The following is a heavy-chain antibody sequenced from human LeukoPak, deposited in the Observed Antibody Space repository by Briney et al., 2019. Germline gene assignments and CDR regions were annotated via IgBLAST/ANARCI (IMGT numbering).Heavy chain of an antibody. CDR3: ARARGSYAFDI. J-gene: IGHJ3*02. D-gene: IGHD3-10*01. CDR2: ISNSGTTM. Sequence: PGGSLRLSCAPSKFTFSDSYMGWMRQAPGKGLEWVSYISNSGTTMYYADSVKGRFTISRDNAKNSLYLQMNSLRAEDTAVYYCARARGSYAFDIWGQGTMVTVSS. V-gene: IGHV3-11*04. CDR1: KFTFSDSY.